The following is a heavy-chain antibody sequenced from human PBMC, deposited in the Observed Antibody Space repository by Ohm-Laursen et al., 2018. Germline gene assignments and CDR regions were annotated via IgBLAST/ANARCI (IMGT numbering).Heavy chain of an antibody. J-gene: IGHJ6*02. Sequence: GSLRLSCAASGFTFSNYAMSWVRQAPGKGLEWVSGISGSGGSTYYADSVKGRFTISRDNSKNTLYLQMSSLRAEDTAVYYCAKGRRNYPKYGMDVWGQGTTVTVSS. D-gene: IGHD1-7*01. CDR3: AKGRRNYPKYGMDV. CDR1: GFTFSNYA. V-gene: IGHV3-23*01. CDR2: ISGSGGST.